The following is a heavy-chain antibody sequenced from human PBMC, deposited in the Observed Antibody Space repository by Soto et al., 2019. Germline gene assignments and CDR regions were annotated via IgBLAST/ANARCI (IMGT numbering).Heavy chain of an antibody. V-gene: IGHV3-11*01. CDR3: ARDVEYCSGGGCYSPAS. CDR2: MNYSGSTR. D-gene: IGHD2-15*01. J-gene: IGHJ5*02. CDR1: GFTLSDFY. Sequence: PGGSLRLSCAASGFTLSDFYMSWVRQAPGKGLEWVSYMNYSGSTRYYADSVKGRFTISRDNAKNLLYLQMNNLRAEDTAMYYCARDVEYCSGGGCYSPASWGQGTLVTVSS.